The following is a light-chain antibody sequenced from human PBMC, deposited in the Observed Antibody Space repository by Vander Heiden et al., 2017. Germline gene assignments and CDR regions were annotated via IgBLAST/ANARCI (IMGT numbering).Light chain of an antibody. CDR2: GAS. Sequence: EILMTQSPATLSVSAGERVTLSCRASLSVTTSLAWYQQKPGQPPRLLIYGASTRATGVPARFSGSGYGTELTLTISSLQSEDFAVYFCQQYNNWPPWTFGQGTKVEIK. V-gene: IGKV3-15*01. CDR3: QQYNNWPPWT. CDR1: LSVTTS. J-gene: IGKJ1*01.